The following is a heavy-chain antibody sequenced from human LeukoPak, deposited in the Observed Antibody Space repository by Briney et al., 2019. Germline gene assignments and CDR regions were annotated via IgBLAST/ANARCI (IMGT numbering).Heavy chain of an antibody. CDR3: ARDGGGLSGIHADY. CDR2: INPNSGGT. V-gene: IGHV1-2*02. CDR1: GYTFTGYY. Sequence: ASVKVSCKASGYTFTGYYMHWVRQAPGQGLEWMGWINPNSGGTNYAQKFQGRVTMTRDTSISTAYMELSRLRSDDTAVYYCARDGGGLSGIHADYWGQGTLVTVSS. D-gene: IGHD3-16*01. J-gene: IGHJ4*02.